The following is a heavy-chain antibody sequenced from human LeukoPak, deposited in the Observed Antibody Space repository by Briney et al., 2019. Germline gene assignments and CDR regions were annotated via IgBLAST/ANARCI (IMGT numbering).Heavy chain of an antibody. V-gene: IGHV3-23*01. D-gene: IGHD3-16*01. CDR3: ARDKSCAS. CDR1: GFTFSIYA. Sequence: GGSLRLSCAASGFTFSIYAMSWVRQAPGKGLEWVSAIGDTTYYADSVEGRFTISRDNSKDTLYLQMNSLRAEDTAVYFCARDKSCASWGQGTLVTVSS. J-gene: IGHJ4*02. CDR2: IGDTT.